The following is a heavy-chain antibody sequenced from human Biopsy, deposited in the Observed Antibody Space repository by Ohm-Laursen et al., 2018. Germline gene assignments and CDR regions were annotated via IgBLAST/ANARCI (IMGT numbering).Heavy chain of an antibody. V-gene: IGHV3-9*01. J-gene: IGHJ4*02. CDR3: ALAAAQTVTHFDY. Sequence: RSLRLSCAASGFRFDDYAMQWVRQAPGKGLEWVSGISWSSGTIGYADSVKGRFTVSRDNAKNSLFLQMNSLRVEDTALYYCALAAAQTVTHFDYWGQGTLVTVSS. CDR1: GFRFDDYA. D-gene: IGHD4-17*01. CDR2: ISWSSGTI.